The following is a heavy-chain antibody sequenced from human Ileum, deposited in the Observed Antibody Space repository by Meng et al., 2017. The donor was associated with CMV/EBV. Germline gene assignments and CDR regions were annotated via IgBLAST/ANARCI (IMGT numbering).Heavy chain of an antibody. CDR1: GFTFSTYS. CDR3: ARGQLYYDFWSGSLLDY. D-gene: IGHD3-3*01. CDR2: ISSSSSYI. Sequence: GESLKISCAASGFTFSTYSMSWVRQAPGKGLEWVSSISSSSSYIYYADSVKGRFTISRDNAKNSLYLQMNSLRAEDTAVYYCARGQLYYDFWSGSLLDYWGQGTLVTVSS. V-gene: IGHV3-21*01. J-gene: IGHJ4*02.